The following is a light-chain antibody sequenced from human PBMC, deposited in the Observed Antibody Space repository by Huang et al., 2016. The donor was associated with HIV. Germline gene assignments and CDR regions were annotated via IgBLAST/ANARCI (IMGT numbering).Light chain of an antibody. CDR3: QQSYSTPRT. J-gene: IGKJ5*01. CDR2: AAS. V-gene: IGKV1-39*01. Sequence: DIQMTQSPSSLSASVVDRVTITCRASQSVSSYLNWYQQKPGKAPKFLSYAASSLQSGVPSRFSGSGSGTDFTLTISSLQPEDFATYYCQQSYSTPRTFGQGTRLEIK. CDR1: QSVSSY.